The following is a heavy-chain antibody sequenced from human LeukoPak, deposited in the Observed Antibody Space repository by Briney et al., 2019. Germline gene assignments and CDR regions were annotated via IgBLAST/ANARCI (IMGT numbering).Heavy chain of an antibody. V-gene: IGHV3-23*01. CDR3: AKERGIVGAMELDY. Sequence: GSLRLSCAASGFTFSSYAMSWVRQAPGKGLEWVSAISGSGGSTYYADSVKGRFNISRDNSKNTLYLQMNSLRAEDTAVYYCAKERGIVGAMELDYWGQGTLVTVSS. J-gene: IGHJ4*02. CDR1: GFTFSSYA. CDR2: ISGSGGST. D-gene: IGHD1-26*01.